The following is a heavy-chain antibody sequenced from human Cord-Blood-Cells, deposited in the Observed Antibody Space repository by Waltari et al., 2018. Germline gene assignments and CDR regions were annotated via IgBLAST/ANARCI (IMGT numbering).Heavy chain of an antibody. CDR1: GGTFSSYA. CDR3: ASRPYYYGSGSYYWFDP. V-gene: IGHV1-69*10. CDR2: IIPILGIA. D-gene: IGHD3-10*01. J-gene: IGHJ5*02. Sequence: QVQLVQSGAEVKKPGSSVKVSCKASGGTFSSYAIRWVRPAPGQGLGWMGGIIPILGIANYAQKFQGRVTITADKSTSTAYMELSSLRSEDTAVYYCASRPYYYGSGSYYWFDPWGQGTLVTVSS.